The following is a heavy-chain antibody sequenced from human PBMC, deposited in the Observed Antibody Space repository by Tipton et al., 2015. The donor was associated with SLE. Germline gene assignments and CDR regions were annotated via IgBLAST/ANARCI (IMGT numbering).Heavy chain of an antibody. D-gene: IGHD7-27*01. V-gene: IGHV4-4*07. J-gene: IGHJ4*02. CDR2: IYITGRT. Sequence: TLSLTCTVSGASINDDYWSWIRQPAGKGLEYIGHIYITGRTEYNPSLKSRVAMSIDPSKNHFSLKLSSVTAADTAVYFCARDSPTGEWDYWSQGTLVTVSS. CDR3: ARDSPTGEWDY. CDR1: GASINDDY.